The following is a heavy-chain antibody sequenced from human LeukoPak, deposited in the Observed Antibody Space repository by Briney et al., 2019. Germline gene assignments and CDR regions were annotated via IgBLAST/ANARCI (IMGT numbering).Heavy chain of an antibody. CDR1: GDSVSTKSAT. CDR2: TFYTSKWNS. J-gene: IGHJ5*02. V-gene: IGHV6-1*01. CDR3: ARGYLKTGFGS. D-gene: IGHD5-18*01. Sequence: SQTLSLTCAISGDSVSTKSATCNWIRQSPSRGLELLGRTFYTSKWNSGYAGSVKSRITITPDTCKNQFSLHLDSVTPEDTAVYYCARGYLKTGFGSWGQGTLVTVSS.